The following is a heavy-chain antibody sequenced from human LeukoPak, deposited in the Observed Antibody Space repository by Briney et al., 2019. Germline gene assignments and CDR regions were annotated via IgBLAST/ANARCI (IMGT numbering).Heavy chain of an antibody. CDR3: AQAAPYPPAYSEQ. Sequence: SETLSLTCSVSGGSITSYFWTWIRQPPGKGLEWIGYIYHIGTTNYNPSLKSRVTISADTSQNQFSLKLSSVTTADTAVYYCAQAAPYPPAYSEQWGRGTLVTVSS. CDR1: GGSITSYF. CDR2: IYHIGTT. V-gene: IGHV4-59*01. J-gene: IGHJ2*01. D-gene: IGHD2-15*01.